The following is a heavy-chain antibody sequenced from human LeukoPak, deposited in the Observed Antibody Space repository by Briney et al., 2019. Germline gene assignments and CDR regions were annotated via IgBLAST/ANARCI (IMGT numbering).Heavy chain of an antibody. CDR2: IYTSGST. CDR1: GGSISSGSYY. CDR3: ARGEITMVRGVIITKSPFDY. D-gene: IGHD3-10*01. Sequence: PSETLSLTCTVSGGSISSGSYYWSWIRQPAGKGLEWIGRIYTSGSTNYNPSLKSRVTISVDTSKNQFSLKLSSVTAADTAVYYCARGEITMVRGVIITKSPFDYWGQATLVTVSS. J-gene: IGHJ4*02. V-gene: IGHV4-61*02.